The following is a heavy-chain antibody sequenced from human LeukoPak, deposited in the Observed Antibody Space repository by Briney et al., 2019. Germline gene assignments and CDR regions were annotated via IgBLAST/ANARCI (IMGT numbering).Heavy chain of an antibody. CDR2: ISYDGSNK. CDR1: GFTFSSYA. V-gene: IGHV3-30-3*01. Sequence: GGSLRLSCAASGFTFSSYAMHWVRQAPGKGLEWVAVISYDGSNKYYADSVKGRFTISRDNSKNTLYLQMNSLRAEDTAVYYCASARYFDWLFWGSLIYWGQGTLVTVSS. J-gene: IGHJ4*02. D-gene: IGHD3-9*01. CDR3: ASARYFDWLFWGSLIY.